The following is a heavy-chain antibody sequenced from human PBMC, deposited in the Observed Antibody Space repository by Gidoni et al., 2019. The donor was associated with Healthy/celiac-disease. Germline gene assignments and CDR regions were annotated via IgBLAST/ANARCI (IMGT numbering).Heavy chain of an antibody. CDR3: ARVPKYDFWSGYYGYYYYGMDV. J-gene: IGHJ6*02. V-gene: IGHV1-2*02. Sequence: GYTFTGYYMHWVRQAPGQGLEWMGWINPNSGGTNYAQKFQGRVTMTRDTSISTAYMELSRLRSDDTAVYYCARVPKYDFWSGYYGYYYYGMDVWGQGTTVTVSS. CDR1: GYTFTGYY. D-gene: IGHD3-3*01. CDR2: INPNSGGT.